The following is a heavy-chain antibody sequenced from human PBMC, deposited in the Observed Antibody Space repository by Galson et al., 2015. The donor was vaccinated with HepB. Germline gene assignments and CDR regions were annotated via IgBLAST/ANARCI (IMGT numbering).Heavy chain of an antibody. V-gene: IGHV4-34*01. CDR3: ARTRYYYDSSGYYYDEPDAFDI. CDR2: IYYSGST. Sequence: SETLSLTCAVYGGSFSGYYWSWIRQPPGKGLEWIGYIYYSGSTYYNPSLKSRVTMSVDTSKNQFSLKLSSVTAVDTAVYYCARTRYYYDSSGYYYDEPDAFDIWGQGTMVTVSS. CDR1: GGSFSGYY. D-gene: IGHD3-22*01. J-gene: IGHJ3*02.